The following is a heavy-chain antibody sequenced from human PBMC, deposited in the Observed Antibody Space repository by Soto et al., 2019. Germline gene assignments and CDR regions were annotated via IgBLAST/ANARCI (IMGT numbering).Heavy chain of an antibody. J-gene: IGHJ6*02. V-gene: IGHV1-2*04. D-gene: IGHD2-8*01. CDR2: INPKSGGT. CDR3: ARGDSTDCANGVCSFFYNHDMDV. CDR1: GYSFNDYH. Sequence: GDSVKASCQASGYSFNDYHIHWVRQAPGQGLEWLGRINPKSGGTSTAQKFQGWVTMTADTSISTASMELTRLTSDDTAIYYCARGDSTDCANGVCSFFYNHDMDVWG.